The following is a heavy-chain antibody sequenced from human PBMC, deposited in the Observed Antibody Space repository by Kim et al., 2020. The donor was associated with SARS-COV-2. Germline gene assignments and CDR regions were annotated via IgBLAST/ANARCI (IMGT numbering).Heavy chain of an antibody. V-gene: IGHV7-4-1*02. D-gene: IGHD3-9*01. CDR2: INTNTATP. Sequence: ASVKVSCKSSSDAFSGYAMNWVRQAPGQGLEWMGWINTNTATPTYAQAFTGRFVFSVDTSVSTAYLQISSLKAEDTAVYYCARGLDWFHHGVGVWGQGTTVTVSS. J-gene: IGHJ6*02. CDR3: ARGLDWFHHGVGV. CDR1: SDAFSGYA.